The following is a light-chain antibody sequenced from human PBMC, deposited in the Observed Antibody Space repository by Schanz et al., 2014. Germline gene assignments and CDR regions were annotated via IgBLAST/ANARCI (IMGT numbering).Light chain of an antibody. CDR2: NVI. CDR3: SSYTSIRTRV. Sequence: QSVLTQPASVSGSPGQSITISCTGTSSDVGGHNYVSWYQQHPGKAPKLMIYNVIYRPSGVSNRFSGSKSGNTASLTISGLRSEDEADYHCSSYTSIRTRVFGGGTKLTVL. J-gene: IGLJ3*02. V-gene: IGLV2-14*03. CDR1: SSDVGGHNY.